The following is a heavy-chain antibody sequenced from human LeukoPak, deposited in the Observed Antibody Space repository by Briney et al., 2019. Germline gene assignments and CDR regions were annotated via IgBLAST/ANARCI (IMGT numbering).Heavy chain of an antibody. D-gene: IGHD6-13*01. CDR1: GFTFSSYG. V-gene: IGHV3-30*02. CDR3: AKDRSAGYSSSWTPD. J-gene: IGHJ4*02. Sequence: PGGSLRLSCAASGFTFSSYGMHWVRQAPGKGLEWVAFIRYGGSNKYYADSVKGRFTISRDNSKNTLYLQMNSLRAEDTAVYYCAKDRSAGYSSSWTPDWGQGTLVTVSS. CDR2: IRYGGSNK.